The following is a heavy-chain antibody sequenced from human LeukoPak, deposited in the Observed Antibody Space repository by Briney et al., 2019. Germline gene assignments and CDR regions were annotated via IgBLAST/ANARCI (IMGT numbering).Heavy chain of an antibody. CDR1: GYTFTSYG. Sequence: ASVTVSCKASGYTFTSYGISWVRQAPGQGLEWMGWISAYNGNTNYAQKLQGRVTMTRDTSISTAYMELSSLRSDDTAIYYCARRVFSGWGYYFDYWGQGTLVTVSS. V-gene: IGHV1-18*01. CDR3: ARRVFSGWGYYFDY. J-gene: IGHJ4*02. CDR2: ISAYNGNT. D-gene: IGHD6-19*01.